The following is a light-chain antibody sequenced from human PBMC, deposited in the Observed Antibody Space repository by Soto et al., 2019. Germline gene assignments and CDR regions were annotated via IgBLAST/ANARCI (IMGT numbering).Light chain of an antibody. CDR1: SGDVGTYDP. J-gene: IGLJ3*02. CDR2: EAT. Sequence: QSALTQPASVSGSPGQSITISCTGTSGDVGTYDPVSWYQHHPGAAPKLMIYEATRRPSGISNRFSGSKSGNTASLTISGLQAEDEAAYYCCSFAGSNSWVFGGGTKLTVL. CDR3: CSFAGSNSWV. V-gene: IGLV2-23*01.